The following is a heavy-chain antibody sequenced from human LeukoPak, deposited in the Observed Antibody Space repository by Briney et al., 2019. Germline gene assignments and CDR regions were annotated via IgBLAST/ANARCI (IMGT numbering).Heavy chain of an antibody. V-gene: IGHV1-3*01. CDR1: GHTFTSYA. J-gene: IGHJ4*02. CDR2: INAGNGNT. Sequence: ASVKVSCKASGHTFTSYAMHWVRQAPGQRLEWMGWINAGNGNTKYSQKFQGRVTITRDTSASTAYMELSSLRSEDTAVYYCARGAHAEHDFWSGYPYYFDYWGQGTLVTVSS. D-gene: IGHD3-3*01. CDR3: ARGAHAEHDFWSGYPYYFDY.